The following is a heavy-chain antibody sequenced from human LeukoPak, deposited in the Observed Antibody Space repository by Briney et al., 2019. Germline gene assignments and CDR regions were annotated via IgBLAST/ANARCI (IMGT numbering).Heavy chain of an antibody. J-gene: IGHJ6*02. Sequence: PGGSLRLSCAASGFTVSSNYMSWVRQAPGKGLEWVSVIYSGGSTYYADSVKGRFTISRDNSKNTLYLQMNSLRAEDTAVYYCARDQVGYCSSTSCYRNYYYGMDVWGQGTLVTVSS. D-gene: IGHD2-2*01. CDR1: GFTVSSNY. V-gene: IGHV3-53*01. CDR2: IYSGGST. CDR3: ARDQVGYCSSTSCYRNYYYGMDV.